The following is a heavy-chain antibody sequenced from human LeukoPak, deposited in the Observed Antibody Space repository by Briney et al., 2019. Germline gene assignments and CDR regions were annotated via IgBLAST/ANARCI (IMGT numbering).Heavy chain of an antibody. Sequence: ASVKVSCKASGYTFTGYCMHWVRQAPGQGLEWMGWINPNSGGTNYAQKFQGRVTMTRDTSISTAYMELSRLRSDDTAVYYCARDPSFFMIVVPYFDYWGQGTLVTVSS. CDR3: ARDPSFFMIVVPYFDY. CDR2: INPNSGGT. J-gene: IGHJ4*02. D-gene: IGHD3-22*01. V-gene: IGHV1-2*02. CDR1: GYTFTGYC.